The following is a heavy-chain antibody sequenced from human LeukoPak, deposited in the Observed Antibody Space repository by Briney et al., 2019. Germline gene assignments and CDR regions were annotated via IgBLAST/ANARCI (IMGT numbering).Heavy chain of an antibody. CDR2: IYYSGST. J-gene: IGHJ4*02. V-gene: IGHV4-59*01. D-gene: IGHD6-6*01. Sequence: PSETLSLTCTVSGGSISSYYWSWIRQPPGKGLEWIGYIYYSGSTNYNPSLKSRVTISVDTSKNQFSLKLSSVTAADTAVYYCAREYSSSATVYYFDYWGQGTLVTVSS. CDR1: GGSISSYY. CDR3: AREYSSSATVYYFDY.